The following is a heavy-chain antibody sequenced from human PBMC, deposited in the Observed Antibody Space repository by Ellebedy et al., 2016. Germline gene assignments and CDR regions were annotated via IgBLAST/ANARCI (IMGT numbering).Heavy chain of an antibody. CDR3: AKDRDDAGDFVFDS. V-gene: IGHV3-23*01. D-gene: IGHD4-17*01. CDR2: ISRTDDST. CDR1: GLNFNTFF. J-gene: IGHJ4*02. Sequence: GGSLRLXCTASGLNFNTFFMSWVRQAPGKGLKWVSGISRTDDSTYYADSVKGRFTISRDDPKSTLYLQMNNLRAEDTAVYYCAKDRDDAGDFVFDSWGQGTLVTVSS.